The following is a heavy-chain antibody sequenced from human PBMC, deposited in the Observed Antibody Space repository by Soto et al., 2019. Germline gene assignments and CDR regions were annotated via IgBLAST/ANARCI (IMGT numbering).Heavy chain of an antibody. D-gene: IGHD5-18*01. J-gene: IGHJ6*02. Sequence: GGSLRLSCASSGVTFSRYAMNWVRQAPGKGLEWVSAISGSGGSTYYADSVKGRFTISRDNSKNTLYLQMNSLRAEDTAVYYCAKAYPGYSYGYSVHYYGMDVWGQGTTVTVSS. CDR1: GVTFSRYA. V-gene: IGHV3-23*01. CDR2: ISGSGGST. CDR3: AKAYPGYSYGYSVHYYGMDV.